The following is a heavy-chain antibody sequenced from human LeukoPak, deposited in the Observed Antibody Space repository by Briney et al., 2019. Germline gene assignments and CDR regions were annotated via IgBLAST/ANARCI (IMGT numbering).Heavy chain of an antibody. Sequence: PGWSLRLSCAASGFTFSDYYMSWIRQAPGKGLEWVSFNSSSSSYTNYADSVKGRFTISRDNAKNSLYLQMNSLRAEDTAVYYCARVEFGEYSGYDYVGYYYGMDVWGQGTTVTVSS. CDR1: GFTFSDYY. J-gene: IGHJ6*02. D-gene: IGHD5-12*01. CDR3: ARVEFGEYSGYDYVGYYYGMDV. V-gene: IGHV3-11*05. CDR2: NSSSSSYT.